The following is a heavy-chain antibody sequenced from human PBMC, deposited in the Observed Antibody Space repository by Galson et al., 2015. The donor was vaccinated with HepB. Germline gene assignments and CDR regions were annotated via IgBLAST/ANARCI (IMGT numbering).Heavy chain of an antibody. V-gene: IGHV3-7*01. CDR2: IKQDGSEK. CDR1: GFTFSSYW. CDR3: ARDNRDGANDY. D-gene: IGHD5-24*01. Sequence: SLRLSCAASGFTFSSYWMSWVRQAPGKGLEWVANIKQDGSEKKYVDSVKGRFTISRDNAKNSLYLQMNSLRGEDTAVYYCARDNRDGANDYWGQGTLVTVSS. J-gene: IGHJ4*02.